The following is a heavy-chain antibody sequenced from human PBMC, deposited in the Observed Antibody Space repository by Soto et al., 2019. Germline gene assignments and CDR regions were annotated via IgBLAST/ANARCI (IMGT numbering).Heavy chain of an antibody. CDR1: GYTFTGYY. Sequence: RASVNVSCKASGYTFTGYYMHWVRQAPGQGLEWMGWINPNSGGTNYAQKFQGWVTMTRDTSISTAYMELSRLRSDDTAVYYCARGMTPPLYGMDVWGQGTTVTVSS. V-gene: IGHV1-2*04. J-gene: IGHJ6*02. CDR2: INPNSGGT. CDR3: ARGMTPPLYGMDV.